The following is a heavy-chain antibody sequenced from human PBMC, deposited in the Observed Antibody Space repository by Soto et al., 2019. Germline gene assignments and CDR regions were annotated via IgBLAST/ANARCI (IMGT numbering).Heavy chain of an antibody. J-gene: IGHJ4*02. Sequence: EVQLLESGGGLVQPGGSLRLSCAASGFTFSNYPMSWVRQAPGEGLDWVSAISANGASTYSADSVKGRFTISRDDSKNTLYLQMHCLRAEDTAVYYCVRVHSSPDYFPAYWGQGTLVTVSS. D-gene: IGHD3-22*01. CDR2: ISANGAST. V-gene: IGHV3-23*01. CDR1: GFTFSNYP. CDR3: VRVHSSPDYFPAY.